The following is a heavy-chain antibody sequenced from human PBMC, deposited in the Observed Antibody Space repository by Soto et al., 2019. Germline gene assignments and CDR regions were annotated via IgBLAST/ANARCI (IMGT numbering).Heavy chain of an antibody. CDR3: AGGSSGYDFDY. D-gene: IGHD3-22*01. Sequence: QVQLVQSGAEVKKPGASVKVSCKASGYTFTSYAMHWVRQAPGQRREWMGWTNAGNGNTKYSQKFQGRVTITRDTSASTAYMELSSLRSEDTAVYYCAGGSSGYDFDYWGQGPLVTVSS. CDR1: GYTFTSYA. CDR2: TNAGNGNT. V-gene: IGHV1-3*01. J-gene: IGHJ4*02.